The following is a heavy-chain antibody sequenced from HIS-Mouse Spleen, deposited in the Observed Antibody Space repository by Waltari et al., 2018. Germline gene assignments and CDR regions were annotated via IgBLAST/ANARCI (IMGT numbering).Heavy chain of an antibody. Sequence: HLQLQESGPGLVKPSETLSLTCTVSGGSISSSSYYWGWLRQPPGKGLEWIGSIYYSGSTYYNPSLKSRVTISVDTSKNQFSLKLSSVTAADTAVYYCAREIPYSSSWYDWYFDLWGRGTLVTVSS. V-gene: IGHV4-39*07. D-gene: IGHD6-13*01. CDR3: AREIPYSSSWYDWYFDL. CDR2: IYYSGST. CDR1: GGSISSSSYY. J-gene: IGHJ2*01.